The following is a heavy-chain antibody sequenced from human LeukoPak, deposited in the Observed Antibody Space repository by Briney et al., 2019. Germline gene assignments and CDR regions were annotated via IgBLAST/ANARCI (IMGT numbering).Heavy chain of an antibody. Sequence: SETLSLTCAVYGGSFSGYYWSWIRQPPGKGLEWIGEINHSGSTNYNPSLKSRVTISVDTSKNQFSLKLSSVTAADTAVYYCARGAPRYNWNRYLDYWGQGTLVTVSS. CDR2: INHSGST. J-gene: IGHJ4*02. CDR3: ARGAPRYNWNRYLDY. V-gene: IGHV4-34*01. D-gene: IGHD1-1*01. CDR1: GGSFSGYY.